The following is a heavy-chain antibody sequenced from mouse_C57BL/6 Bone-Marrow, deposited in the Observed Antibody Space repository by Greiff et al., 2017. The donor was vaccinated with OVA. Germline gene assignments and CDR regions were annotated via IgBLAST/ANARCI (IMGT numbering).Heavy chain of an antibody. D-gene: IGHD2-3*01. CDR3: ARRRLYDGYRYFDV. V-gene: IGHV1-55*01. CDR1: GYTFTSYW. Sequence: QVQLQQPGAELVKPGASVKMSCKASGYTFTSYWITWVKQRPGQGLEWIGDISPGSGSTNYNEKFKSKATLTVDTSSSTAYMQLSSLTSEDSAVYYCARRRLYDGYRYFDVWGTGTTVTVSS. CDR2: ISPGSGST. J-gene: IGHJ1*03.